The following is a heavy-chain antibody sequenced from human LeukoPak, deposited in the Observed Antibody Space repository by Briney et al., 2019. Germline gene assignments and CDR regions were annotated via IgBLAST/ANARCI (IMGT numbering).Heavy chain of an antibody. CDR2: IYYSGST. D-gene: IGHD1-26*01. CDR3: ARGRGRFDP. J-gene: IGHJ5*02. V-gene: IGHV4-59*01. CDR1: GGSISSYY. Sequence: SETLSLTCTVSGGSISSYYWSWIRQPPGKGLEWIGYIYYSGSTNYNPSLKSRVTISVDTSKNQFSLKLSSVTAADTAVYYCARGRGRFDPWGQGTLVTVSS.